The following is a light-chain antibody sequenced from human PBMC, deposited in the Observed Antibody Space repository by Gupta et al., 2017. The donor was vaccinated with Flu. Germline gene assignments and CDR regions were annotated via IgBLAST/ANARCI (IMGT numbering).Light chain of an antibody. CDR2: AAS. Sequence: PSSLSASVGDRVTITCRTSQSVSNFLNWYQQKPGKAPKLLIFAASTGQGGVPSRFSGSGSGTDFTLTIDGLQPADFATYYCHQGYSTPQTFGRGTTVDIK. CDR3: HQGYSTPQT. CDR1: QSVSNF. V-gene: IGKV1-39*01. J-gene: IGKJ1*01.